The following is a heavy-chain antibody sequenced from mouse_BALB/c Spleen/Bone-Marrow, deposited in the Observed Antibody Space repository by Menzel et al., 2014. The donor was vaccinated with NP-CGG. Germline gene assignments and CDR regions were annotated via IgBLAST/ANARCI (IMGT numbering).Heavy chain of an antibody. D-gene: IGHD2-1*01. CDR2: ILPGSGST. CDR3: ARFYYGNPTGYFDY. J-gene: IGHJ2*01. CDR1: GYTFSSYW. V-gene: IGHV1-9*01. Sequence: VQLVESGAELMKPGASMKISCKATGYTFSSYWIEWVKQRPGHGLEWIGEILPGSGSTNYNEQFKGKATFTADASSSTAYMGLSSLTSEDSAVYYCARFYYGNPTGYFDYWGQGTTLTVSS.